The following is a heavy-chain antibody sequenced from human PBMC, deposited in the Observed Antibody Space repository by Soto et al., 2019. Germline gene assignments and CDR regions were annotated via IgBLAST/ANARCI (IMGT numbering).Heavy chain of an antibody. D-gene: IGHD3-22*01. J-gene: IGHJ4*02. CDR2: IWFDGSKK. CDR1: GFTFSHHG. Sequence: QAQLVESGGGVVQPGRSLRLSCATSGFTFSHHGMHWVRQAPGKGMEWVALIWFDGSKKFYADSLRGRFTISRDDSTNTLYLEMNSLRDEDTAVYDCARDFCNSGYCFDSWGQGTLGTVAS. CDR3: ARDFCNSGYCFDS. V-gene: IGHV3-33*01.